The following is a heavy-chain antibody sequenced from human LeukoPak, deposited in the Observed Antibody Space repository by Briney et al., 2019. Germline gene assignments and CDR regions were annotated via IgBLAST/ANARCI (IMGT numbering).Heavy chain of an antibody. CDR3: ARECGSSSCSEAFDI. Sequence: GASVKVSCKASGYTFTSYDFNWVRQATGQGLEWMGWMNPNSGNTGYAQKFQGRVTITRNTSISTAYMELSSLRSEDTAVYYCARECGSSSCSEAFDIWGQGTMVTVSS. CDR2: MNPNSGNT. V-gene: IGHV1-8*03. CDR1: GYTFTSYD. J-gene: IGHJ3*02. D-gene: IGHD6-13*01.